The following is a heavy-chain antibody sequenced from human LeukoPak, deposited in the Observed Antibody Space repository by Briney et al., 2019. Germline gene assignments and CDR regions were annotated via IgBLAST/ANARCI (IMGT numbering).Heavy chain of an antibody. J-gene: IGHJ4*02. CDR1: GYSITSGYC. CDR3: ARAPGSGWSD. V-gene: IGHV4-38-2*02. CDR2: ISNSGDT. Sequence: SETLSLTCTVSGYSITSGYCWGWIRQPPGEGLEWIGSISNSGDTYYKPSLKSRLTLSMDTLKNQFSLKLSSVTAADTAVYYCARAPGSGWSDWGQGTLVTVSS. D-gene: IGHD6-19*01.